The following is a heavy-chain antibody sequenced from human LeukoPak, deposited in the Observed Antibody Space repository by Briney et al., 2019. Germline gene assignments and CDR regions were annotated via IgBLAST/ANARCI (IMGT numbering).Heavy chain of an antibody. J-gene: IGHJ4*02. CDR3: ARHGSICYFDY. Sequence: SETLSLTFAVSGDSISSTTSYWGWIRQPPGKGLEWIGRIYYSGSTFYNPSLKSRVTISVDTSKNQLFLRLSSVTAADTAVYYCARHGSICYFDYWGQGTLVTVSS. CDR1: GDSISSTTSY. CDR2: IYYSGST. V-gene: IGHV4-39*01. D-gene: IGHD2-2*03.